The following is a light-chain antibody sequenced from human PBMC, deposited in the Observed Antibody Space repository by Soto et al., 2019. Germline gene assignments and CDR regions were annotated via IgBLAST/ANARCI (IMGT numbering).Light chain of an antibody. CDR1: QSVSRN. Sequence: EIVMTQSPATLYVSPGERATLSCRASQSVSRNLAWYQQKPDQAPRLLIYGASTRATGIPVRFSGSGSGTEFTLTISSLQSEDFAVYYCQQYKTWPRTFGQGNKVYIK. CDR2: GAS. V-gene: IGKV3-15*01. J-gene: IGKJ1*01. CDR3: QQYKTWPRT.